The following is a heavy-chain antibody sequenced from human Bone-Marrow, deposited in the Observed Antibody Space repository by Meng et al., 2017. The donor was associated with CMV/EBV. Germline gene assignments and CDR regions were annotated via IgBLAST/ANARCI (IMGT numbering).Heavy chain of an antibody. J-gene: IGHJ4*02. CDR1: GFTVSSNY. Sequence: GGSLRLSCAASGFTVSSNYMSWVRQAPGKGLEWVAVISYDGSNKYYADSVKGRFTISRDNSKNTLYLQMNSLRAEDTAVYYCARSTSVDYWGQGTLVTVSS. CDR2: ISYDGSNK. V-gene: IGHV3-30-3*01. CDR3: ARSTSVDY. D-gene: IGHD2-2*01.